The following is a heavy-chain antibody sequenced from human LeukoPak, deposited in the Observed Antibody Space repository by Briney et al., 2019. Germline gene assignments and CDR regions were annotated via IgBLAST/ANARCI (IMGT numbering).Heavy chain of an antibody. CDR3: AKGGGWLYYFDY. D-gene: IGHD4-23*01. CDR1: GFTFSTYS. CDR2: ISSGSSNV. V-gene: IGHV3-21*01. Sequence: GGSLRLSCAASGFTFSTYSMNGVRQAPGKGLEWVSSISSGSSNVYYADSVMGRFTVSRDNAKNELYLQMNSLRAEDTAVYYCAKGGGWLYYFDYWGQGTLVTVSS. J-gene: IGHJ4*02.